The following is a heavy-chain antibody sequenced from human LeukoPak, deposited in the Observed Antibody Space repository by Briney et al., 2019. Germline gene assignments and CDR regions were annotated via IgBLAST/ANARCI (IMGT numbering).Heavy chain of an antibody. CDR1: GYTLTEFS. CDR2: ISAYNGNT. CDR3: ARGRVAAAH. V-gene: IGHV1-18*01. Sequence: ASVKVSCKVFGYTLTEFSMHWVRQAHGKGLEWMGWISAYNGNTNYAQKLQGRVTMTTDTSTSTAYMELRSLRSDDTAVYYCARGRVAAAHWGQGTLVTVSS. J-gene: IGHJ4*02. D-gene: IGHD6-13*01.